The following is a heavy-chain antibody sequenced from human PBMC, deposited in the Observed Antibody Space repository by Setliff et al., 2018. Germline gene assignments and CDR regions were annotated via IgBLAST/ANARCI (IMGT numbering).Heavy chain of an antibody. V-gene: IGHV5-51*01. J-gene: IGHJ4*02. Sequence: TGESLTISCKTSGYTLNNFWIGWVRQLPGKGLECMGIIYPRDSDTRYSPTFQGQVAVSADKSLSTVHLQWTSLRASDTATYFCAKMSPAGGFNYAFDSWGQGTLVTVSS. D-gene: IGHD3-16*01. CDR1: GYTLNNFW. CDR3: AKMSPAGGFNYAFDS. CDR2: IYPRDSDT.